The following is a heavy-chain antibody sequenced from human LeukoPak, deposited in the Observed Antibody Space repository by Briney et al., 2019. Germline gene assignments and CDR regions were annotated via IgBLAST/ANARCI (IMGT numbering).Heavy chain of an antibody. CDR3: ARLFLYSGWYPFYFDY. CDR1: GGSISSSSYY. CDR2: IYYSGST. V-gene: IGHV4-39*01. J-gene: IGHJ4*02. D-gene: IGHD6-19*01. Sequence: SETLSLTCTVSGGSISSSSYYWGWIRQPPGKGLEWIGSIYYSGSTYYNPSLKSRVTISVDTSKNQFSLKLSSVTAADTAVYYCARLFLYSGWYPFYFDYWGQGTLATVSS.